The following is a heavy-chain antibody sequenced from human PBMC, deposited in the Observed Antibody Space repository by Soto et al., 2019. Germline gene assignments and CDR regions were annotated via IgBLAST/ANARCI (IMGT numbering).Heavy chain of an antibody. D-gene: IGHD6-19*01. J-gene: IGHJ1*01. CDR1: GGSFSGYY. CDR3: ARSGSGWYVGNAEYFQH. CDR2: INHSGST. Sequence: QVQLQQWGAGLLKPSETLSLTCAVYGGSFSGYYWSWIRQPPGKGLEWIGEINHSGSTNYNPSLKSRVTISVDTSKNQFSLKLSSVNAADTAVYYCARSGSGWYVGNAEYFQHWGQGPLVTVSS. V-gene: IGHV4-34*01.